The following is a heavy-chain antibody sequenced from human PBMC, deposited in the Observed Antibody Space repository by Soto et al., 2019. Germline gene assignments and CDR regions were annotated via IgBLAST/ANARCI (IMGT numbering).Heavy chain of an antibody. CDR1: GCTCSSHS. CDR3: ARDSPYYYDSSGYYSPFDY. CDR2: ISGGSKSI. Sequence: GGSLRLSCVASGCTCSSHSMNWVRQAPGKGLEWVSYISGGSKSIYYAASVKGRFTISRDNAKNSLYLQMNSLRAEDTAVYYCARDSPYYYDSSGYYSPFDYWGQGTLVTVSS. V-gene: IGHV3-48*01. J-gene: IGHJ4*02. D-gene: IGHD3-22*01.